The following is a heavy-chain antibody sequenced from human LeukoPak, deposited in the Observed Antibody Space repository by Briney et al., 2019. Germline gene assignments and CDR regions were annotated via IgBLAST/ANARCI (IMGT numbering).Heavy chain of an antibody. CDR2: MNPNSGNI. CDR3: ARALSWATDSYYYMDV. D-gene: IGHD1-26*01. Sequence: ASVNVSFKASGYTFTSYDINWVRQATGQGLEWMGWMNPNSGNIGYAQKFQGRVTMTKNTSITTAYMELSSLRSEDTAVYYCARALSWATDSYYYMDVWGKGTTVTVSS. J-gene: IGHJ6*03. V-gene: IGHV1-8*01. CDR1: GYTFTSYD.